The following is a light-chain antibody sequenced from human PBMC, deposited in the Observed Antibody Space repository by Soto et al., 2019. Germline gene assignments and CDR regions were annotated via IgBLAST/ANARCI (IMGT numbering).Light chain of an antibody. CDR2: LGS. Sequence: DIVMTQSPLSLPVTPGEPASISCRSSQSLLHSNGYNYLDWYLQKPGQSPQLLIYLGSNRASGVPYRFSGSGSGTDFTLKISRVEAEDVGVYYCIQALQTPRTFGQGTKLEIK. V-gene: IGKV2-28*01. CDR3: IQALQTPRT. CDR1: QSLLHSNGYNY. J-gene: IGKJ2*01.